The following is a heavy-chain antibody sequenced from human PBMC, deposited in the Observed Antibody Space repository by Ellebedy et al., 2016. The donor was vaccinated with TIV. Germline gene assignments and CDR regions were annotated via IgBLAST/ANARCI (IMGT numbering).Heavy chain of an antibody. CDR1: GFTFGSYG. Sequence: GESLKISXAASGFTFGSYGMHWVRQAPGKGLEWVAVVSADGSIDYYADSVKGRFTISRDNSKKTLYLQMNSLRAEDTAVYYCARGGDPYNWNYGNFDYWGQGTLVTVSS. J-gene: IGHJ4*02. CDR2: VSADGSID. V-gene: IGHV3-30*03. CDR3: ARGGDPYNWNYGNFDY. D-gene: IGHD1-7*01.